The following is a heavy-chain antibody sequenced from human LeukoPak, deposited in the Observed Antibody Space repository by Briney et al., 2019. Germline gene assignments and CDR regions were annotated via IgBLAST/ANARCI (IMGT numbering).Heavy chain of an antibody. J-gene: IGHJ4*02. V-gene: IGHV1-18*01. Sequence: ASVKVSCKASGYDFNRFAINWVRQAPGQGPEWMGWISGFNDNTAYAQKLQDRVTMTTDKSTSTAYMELRNLRSDDTVMYYCARCSAATCFPLDFDFWGQGTLVTVSS. CDR2: ISGFNDNT. CDR1: GYDFNRFA. D-gene: IGHD2-15*01. CDR3: ARCSAATCFPLDFDF.